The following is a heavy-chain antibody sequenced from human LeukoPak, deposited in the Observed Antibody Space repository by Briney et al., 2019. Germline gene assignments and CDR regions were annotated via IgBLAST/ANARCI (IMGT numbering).Heavy chain of an antibody. CDR2: IKEDGSEK. CDR1: GFTFSNYW. V-gene: IGHV3-7*01. CDR3: VRGWFLSVWSYHWDV. Sequence: GGSLRLSCAASGFTFSNYWMTWVRQAPGKGLEWVANIKEDGSEKYYVDSVKGRFTNSRDDAKNSLYLEINSLRVEDTAVYYCVRGWFLSVWSYHWDVWGQGTTVTVSS. D-gene: IGHD3-10*01. J-gene: IGHJ6*02.